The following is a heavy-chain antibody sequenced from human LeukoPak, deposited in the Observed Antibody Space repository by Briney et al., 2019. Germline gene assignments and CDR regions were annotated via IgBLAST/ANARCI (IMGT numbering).Heavy chain of an antibody. Sequence: SETLSLTCAVYGGSFSGYYWSWIRQPPGKGLEWIGEIIHDGSTTYNPSLESRVTISVDTSKNQFSLKLRSVTAADSAVYYCARGPYYFDSSEYNYWGQGTLVTVSS. CDR2: IIHDGST. CDR3: ARGPYYFDSSEYNY. J-gene: IGHJ4*02. D-gene: IGHD3-22*01. V-gene: IGHV4-34*01. CDR1: GGSFSGYY.